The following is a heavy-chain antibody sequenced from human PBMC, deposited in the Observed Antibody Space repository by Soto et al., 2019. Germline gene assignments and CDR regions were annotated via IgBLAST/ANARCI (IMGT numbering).Heavy chain of an antibody. CDR1: GGSISSYY. V-gene: IGHV4-59*12. CDR2: IYYSGST. D-gene: IGHD1-26*01. Sequence: SETLSLTCTVSGGSISSYYWSWIRQPPGKGLEWIGYIYYSGSTYYNPSLKSRVTISVDTSKNQFSLKLSSVTAADTAVYYCARGGALNWFDPCGQGTLVTVS. J-gene: IGHJ5*02. CDR3: ARGGALNWFDP.